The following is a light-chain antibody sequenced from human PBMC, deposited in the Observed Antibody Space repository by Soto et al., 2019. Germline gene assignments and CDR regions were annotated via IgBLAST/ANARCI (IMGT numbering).Light chain of an antibody. J-gene: IGKJ3*01. V-gene: IGKV1-39*01. CDR3: QQTCSAPFT. Sequence: DIQMTQSPYSLSAAVGDRVTIACRASQNINTYLNWYQQKPGKAPKLLIFDAASLQSGLPSRFSGGGSRTYFTLTITSLPHEDFATYYCQQTCSAPFTFGPGTKVDIK. CDR1: QNINTY. CDR2: DAA.